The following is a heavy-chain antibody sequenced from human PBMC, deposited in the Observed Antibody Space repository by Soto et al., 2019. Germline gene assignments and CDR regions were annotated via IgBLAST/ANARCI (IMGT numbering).Heavy chain of an antibody. CDR1: GFTFRNYG. D-gene: IGHD3-22*01. V-gene: IGHV3-48*01. Sequence: GGSLRLSCAASGFTFRNYGMNWVRQAPGKGLEWVSYIGIGSSTKYYADSVKGRFTISRDNAKNSLYLQVNSLRAEDTAVYYCARDQLYYNDISGRPLNAFDVWGQGTMVTVSS. CDR2: IGIGSSTK. CDR3: ARDQLYYNDISGRPLNAFDV. J-gene: IGHJ3*01.